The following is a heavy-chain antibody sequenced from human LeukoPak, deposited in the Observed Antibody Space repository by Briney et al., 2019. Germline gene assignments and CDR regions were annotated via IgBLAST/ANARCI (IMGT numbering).Heavy chain of an antibody. CDR1: GGSISSGGYY. D-gene: IGHD2-15*01. J-gene: IGHJ6*02. Sequence: PSQTLSLTCTVSGGSISSGGYYWSWIRQPPGKGLEWIGYIYYSGSTYYNPSLKSRVTISVDTSKNQFSLKLSSVTAADTAVYYCARVDHYYYYGMDVWGQGTTVTVSS. V-gene: IGHV4-30-4*08. CDR3: ARVDHYYYYGMDV. CDR2: IYYSGST.